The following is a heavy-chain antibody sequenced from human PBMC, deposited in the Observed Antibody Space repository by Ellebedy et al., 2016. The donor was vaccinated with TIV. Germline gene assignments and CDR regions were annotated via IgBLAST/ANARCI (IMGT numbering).Heavy chain of an antibody. CDR1: GFTFNSYW. CDR2: MNQDGSAK. D-gene: IGHD3-16*01. J-gene: IGHJ3*01. V-gene: IGHV3-7*01. Sequence: GESLKISCAASGFTFNSYWMTWVRQAPGKGLEWVANMNQDGSAKYYVDSLRGRFTISRDNAKNPLYLQMNSLRGEDTAVYYCATDGSYGDYRSPTHAFVRWGRGTLVTVSS. CDR3: ATDGSYGDYRSPTHAFVR.